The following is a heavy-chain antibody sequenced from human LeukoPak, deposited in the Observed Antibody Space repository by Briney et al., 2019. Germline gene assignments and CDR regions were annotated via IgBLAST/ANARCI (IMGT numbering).Heavy chain of an antibody. CDR1: GYTFTSYG. Sequence: RASVKVSCKASGYTFTSYGISWVRQAPGQGLEWRGWISAYNGNTNYAQKHLGRVTMTTDTSTSTAYMELRSLRSDDTAVYYCARVGLWFGETGFYIWGQGTLVIVSS. J-gene: IGHJ3*02. D-gene: IGHD3-10*01. V-gene: IGHV1-18*01. CDR3: ARVGLWFGETGFYI. CDR2: ISAYNGNT.